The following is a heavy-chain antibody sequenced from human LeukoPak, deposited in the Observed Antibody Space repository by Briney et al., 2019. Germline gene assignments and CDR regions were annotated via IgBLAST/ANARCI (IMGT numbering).Heavy chain of an antibody. CDR2: ISWNSGSI. CDR1: GFTFDDYA. V-gene: IGHV3-9*03. D-gene: IGHD1-26*01. CDR3: AKGEWELGSAFDI. J-gene: IGHJ3*02. Sequence: PGRSLRLSCAASGFTFDDYAMHWVRQAPGKGLEWVSGISWNSGSIGCADSVKGRFTISRDNAKNSLYLQMNSLRAEDMALYYCAKGEWELGSAFDIWGQGTMVAVSS.